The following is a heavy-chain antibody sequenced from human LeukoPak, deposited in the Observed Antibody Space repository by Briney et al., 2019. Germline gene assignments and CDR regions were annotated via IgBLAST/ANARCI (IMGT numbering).Heavy chain of an antibody. Sequence: PSETLSLTCTVSGDSISSYYWSWIRQSPGKGLEWIGYIYYSGSTNYNPSLKSRVTISVDTSKNQFSLKLSSVTAADTAVYYCAAQYYDFWSGPLYYFDYWGQGTLVTVSS. CDR2: IYYSGST. V-gene: IGHV4-59*01. J-gene: IGHJ4*02. D-gene: IGHD3-3*01. CDR3: AAQYYDFWSGPLYYFDY. CDR1: GDSISSYY.